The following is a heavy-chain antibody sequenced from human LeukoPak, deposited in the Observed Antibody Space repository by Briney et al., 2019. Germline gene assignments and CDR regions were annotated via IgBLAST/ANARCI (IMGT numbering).Heavy chain of an antibody. Sequence: TSETQSLTCTVSGGSISSSSYYWGWIRQPPGKGLEWIGSIYYSGSTYYNPSLKSRVTISVDTSKNQFSLKLSSVTAADTAVYYCARHPPYGSGSCFDYWGQGTLVTVSS. D-gene: IGHD3-10*01. J-gene: IGHJ4*02. V-gene: IGHV4-39*01. CDR1: GGSISSSSYY. CDR2: IYYSGST. CDR3: ARHPPYGSGSCFDY.